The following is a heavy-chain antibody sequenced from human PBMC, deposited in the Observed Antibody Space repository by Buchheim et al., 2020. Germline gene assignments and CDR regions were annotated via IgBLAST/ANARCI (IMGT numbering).Heavy chain of an antibody. D-gene: IGHD1-26*01. V-gene: IGHV3-23*01. J-gene: IGHJ6*02. CDR1: RFTFSSYA. CDR3: AKGVGATSSYGMDV. CDR2: IRGSGNST. Sequence: EVQLLESGGGLVQPGGSLRLSCAASRFTFSSYAMTWVRQAPGKGLEWVSTIRGSGNSTYYVDSVKGRFTISRDNSKNTLYLQMNSLRAEDTAVYYCAKGVGATSSYGMDVWGQGTT.